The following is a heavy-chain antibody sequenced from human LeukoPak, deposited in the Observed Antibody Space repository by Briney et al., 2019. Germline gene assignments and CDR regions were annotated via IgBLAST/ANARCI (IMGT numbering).Heavy chain of an antibody. J-gene: IGHJ4*02. CDR1: GGSFSGYY. D-gene: IGHD2-2*01. Sequence: SETLSLTCAVYGGSFSGYYWSWIRQPPGKGLEWIGEINHSGSTNYNPSLKSRVTISVDTSKNQFSLKLSSVTAADTAVYYCARGQCRGYCSSTSCYDYWGQGTLVTVSS. CDR3: ARGQCRGYCSSTSCYDY. CDR2: INHSGST. V-gene: IGHV4-34*01.